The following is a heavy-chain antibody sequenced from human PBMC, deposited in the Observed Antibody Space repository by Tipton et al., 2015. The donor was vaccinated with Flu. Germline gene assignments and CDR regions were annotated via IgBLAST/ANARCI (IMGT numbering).Heavy chain of an antibody. CDR1: GGSFSGYY. J-gene: IGHJ4*02. V-gene: IGHV4-34*01. D-gene: IGHD6-19*01. CDR3: AREKWLVPEGIDY. CDR2: INHSGST. Sequence: TLSLTCAVYGGSFSGYYWSWIRQPPGKGLEWIGEINHSGSTNYNPSLKSRVTMSVDTSKNQFSLKLSSVTAADTAVYYCAREKWLVPEGIDYWGQGTLVTVSS.